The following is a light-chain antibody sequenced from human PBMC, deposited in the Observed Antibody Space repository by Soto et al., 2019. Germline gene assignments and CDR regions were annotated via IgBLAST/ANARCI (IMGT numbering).Light chain of an antibody. Sequence: QSVLTQPPSVSEAPGQRVTISCTGSSSNIGAGYDVHWYQQLPGTAPKLLIYGNSNRPSGVPDRFSGSKSGTSASLAITGLQAEDEGDYYCQSYDSSLSGDVFGTGTKLTVL. CDR2: GNS. CDR1: SSNIGAGYD. V-gene: IGLV1-40*01. J-gene: IGLJ1*01. CDR3: QSYDSSLSGDV.